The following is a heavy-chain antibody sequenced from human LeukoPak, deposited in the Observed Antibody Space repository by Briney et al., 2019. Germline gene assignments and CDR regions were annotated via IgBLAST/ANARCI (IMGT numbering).Heavy chain of an antibody. CDR2: MNPNSGNT. CDR1: GYTFTTYD. V-gene: IGHV1-8*01. D-gene: IGHD4-23*01. CDR3: ARGPNKSDGGNSGSAWFDP. J-gene: IGHJ5*02. Sequence: ASVKVSCKASGYTFTTYDINWVRQANGQGLEWMGWMNPNSGNTGYAQKFQGRVTMTRNTSISTAYMELSSLRSEDTAVYYCARGPNKSDGGNSGSAWFDPWGQGTLVTVSP.